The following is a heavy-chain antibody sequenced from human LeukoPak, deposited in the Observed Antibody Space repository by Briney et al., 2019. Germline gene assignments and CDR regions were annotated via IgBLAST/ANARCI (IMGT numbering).Heavy chain of an antibody. CDR2: IYDRGPA. CDR3: ARSRQASGLFSS. D-gene: IGHD3-10*01. CDR1: GGPISSYY. V-gene: IGHV4-59*12. J-gene: IGHJ5*02. Sequence: SETLSLTCTVPGGPISSYYWSWIRQPPGKGLEWIGCIYDRGPAHYNPSLKSRFTISVDRPKNQFFLNVTSLTAADTAVYYCARSRQASGLFSSWGQGTLVVVSS.